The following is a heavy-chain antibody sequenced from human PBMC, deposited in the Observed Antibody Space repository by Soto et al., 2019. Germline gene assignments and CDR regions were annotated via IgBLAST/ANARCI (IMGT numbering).Heavy chain of an antibody. CDR3: ARCVVGEWDAFDI. D-gene: IGHD3-10*01. J-gene: IGHJ3*02. Sequence: EVQLVESGGGLVQPGGSLRLSCAASGFTFSSYDMHWVRQATGKGLEWVSAIGTAGDTYYPGSVKGRFTISRENAKNSLYLQMNSLRAEDTAVYYCARCVVGEWDAFDIWGQGTMVTVSS. V-gene: IGHV3-13*01. CDR2: IGTAGDT. CDR1: GFTFSSYD.